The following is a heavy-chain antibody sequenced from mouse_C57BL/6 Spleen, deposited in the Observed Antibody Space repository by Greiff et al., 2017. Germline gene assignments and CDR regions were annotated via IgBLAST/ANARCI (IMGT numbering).Heavy chain of an antibody. CDR3: ARSGPITTVVPYYAMDY. V-gene: IGHV1-26*01. J-gene: IGHJ4*01. Sequence: EVQLQQSGPELVKPGASVKISCKASGYTFTDYYMNWVKQSHGKSLEWIGDINPNNGGTSYNQKFKGKATLTVDKSSSTAYMELRSLTSEDSAVYYCARSGPITTVVPYYAMDYWGQGTSVTVSS. CDR1: GYTFTDYY. D-gene: IGHD1-1*01. CDR2: INPNNGGT.